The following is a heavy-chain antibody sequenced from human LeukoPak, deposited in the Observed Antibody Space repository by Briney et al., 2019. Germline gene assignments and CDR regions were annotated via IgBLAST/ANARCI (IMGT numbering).Heavy chain of an antibody. CDR1: GFTFSSYS. Sequence: GGSLRLSCAASGFTFSSYSMNWVRQAPGKGLEWVSYISSSSSTIYYADSVKGRFTISRDNAKNSLYLQMNSLRAEDTAVYYCARAGEVPAAIRVAFDIWGQGTMVTVSS. CDR3: ARAGEVPAAIRVAFDI. V-gene: IGHV3-48*01. CDR2: ISSSSSTI. J-gene: IGHJ3*02. D-gene: IGHD2-2*01.